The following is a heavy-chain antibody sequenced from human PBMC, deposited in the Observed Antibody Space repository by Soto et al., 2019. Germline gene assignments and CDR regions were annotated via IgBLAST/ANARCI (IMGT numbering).Heavy chain of an antibody. V-gene: IGHV3-11*03. Sequence: PGGSLRLSCAASGFIFRDWFMSWIRQAPGKGLEWISYISYIYYADSVKGRFTISRDNAKNSLYLQMNSLRAEDTAVYYCAGSGYYHNSGMDVWGQGTTVTVSS. CDR2: ISYI. J-gene: IGHJ6*02. D-gene: IGHD3-22*01. CDR1: GFIFRDWF. CDR3: AGSGYYHNSGMDV.